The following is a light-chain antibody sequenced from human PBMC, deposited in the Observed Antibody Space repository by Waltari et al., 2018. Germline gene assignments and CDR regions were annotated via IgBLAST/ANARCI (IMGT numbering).Light chain of an antibody. Sequence: EIVSTQSPGTLSFSPGERATLSCRASQSVSRTLAWYQQKPGQAPRLLIYDASSRATGIPDRFSGSGSGTDFSLTISRLEPEDFAVYYCQKYGTLPATFGQGTRVEIK. J-gene: IGKJ1*01. CDR2: DAS. CDR1: QSVSRT. V-gene: IGKV3-20*01. CDR3: QKYGTLPAT.